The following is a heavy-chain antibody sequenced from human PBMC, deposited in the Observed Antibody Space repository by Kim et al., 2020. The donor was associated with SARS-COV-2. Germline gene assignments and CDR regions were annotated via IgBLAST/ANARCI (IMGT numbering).Heavy chain of an antibody. CDR2: IKSKTDGGTT. J-gene: IGHJ5*02. D-gene: IGHD3-10*01. Sequence: GGSLRLSCAASGFTFSNAWMSWVRQAPGKGLEWVGRIKSKTDGGTTDYAAPVKGRFTISRDNSKNTLYLQMNSLKTEDTAVYYCTTDQYGSGLRPQETNWFDPWRQGTLVTVSS. V-gene: IGHV3-15*01. CDR1: GFTFSNAW. CDR3: TTDQYGSGLRPQETNWFDP.